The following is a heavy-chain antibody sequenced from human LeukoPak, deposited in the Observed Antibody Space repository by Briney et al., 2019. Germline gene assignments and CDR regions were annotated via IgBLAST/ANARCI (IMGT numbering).Heavy chain of an antibody. CDR1: GYTFTSYY. V-gene: IGHV1-46*01. J-gene: IGHJ5*02. CDR2: INPSGGST. Sequence: ASVKVSCKASGYTFTSYYMHWVRQAPGQGLEWMGIINPSGGSTSYAQKFQGRVTMTRDTSTSTVYMELSSLRSEDTAVYYCARERPSSLPRRNNWFDPWGQGTLVTVSS. CDR3: ARERPSSLPRRNNWFDP. D-gene: IGHD6-13*01.